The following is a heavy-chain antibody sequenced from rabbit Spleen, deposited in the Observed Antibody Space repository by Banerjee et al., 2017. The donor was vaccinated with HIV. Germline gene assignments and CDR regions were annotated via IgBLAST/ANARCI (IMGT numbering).Heavy chain of an antibody. D-gene: IGHD4-1*01. CDR1: GIDFSSYYY. CDR3: ARDLDGVIGWNFGW. CDR2: IYAASGGSA. V-gene: IGHV1S45*01. J-gene: IGHJ4*01. Sequence: QPQLEESGGGLVKPGGTLTLTCKVSGIDFSSYYYMCWVRQAPGKGLELIACIYAASGGSAWYATWAKGRFTISKTSSTTVTLQMTSLTVADTATYFCARDLDGVIGWNFGWWGPGTLVTVS.